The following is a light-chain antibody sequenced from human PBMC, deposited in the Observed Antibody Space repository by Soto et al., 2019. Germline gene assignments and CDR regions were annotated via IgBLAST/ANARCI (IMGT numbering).Light chain of an antibody. Sequence: EIVMTQSPATLSVSPGERATLSCRASQSVSNNLAWYQQKPGQAPRLLFFGASIRATGPPDRFSGGGSGTDFTLTISRLEPEDFAVYYCQQYGSSPLTFGGGTKVDI. J-gene: IGKJ4*01. CDR1: QSVSNN. CDR2: GAS. CDR3: QQYGSSPLT. V-gene: IGKV3-20*01.